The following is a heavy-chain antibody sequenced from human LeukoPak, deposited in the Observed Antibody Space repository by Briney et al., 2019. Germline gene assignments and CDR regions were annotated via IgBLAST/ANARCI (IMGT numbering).Heavy chain of an antibody. D-gene: IGHD5-18*01. J-gene: IGHJ4*02. V-gene: IGHV4-39*07. Sequence: SETLSLTCTVSGGSISSSSYYWGWIRQSPGKGLVWIGSIYYSGSTYYNPSLKSRVTISVDTSKNQFSLKLSSVTAADTAVYYCARDGQRDTRPYWGQGTLVTVSS. CDR3: ARDGQRDTRPY. CDR1: GGSISSSSYY. CDR2: IYYSGST.